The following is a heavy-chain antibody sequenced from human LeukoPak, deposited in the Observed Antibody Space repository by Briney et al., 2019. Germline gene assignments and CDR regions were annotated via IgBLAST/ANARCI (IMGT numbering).Heavy chain of an antibody. CDR2: ITSSGSYI. CDR1: GFSFGSYS. Sequence: PGGSLRLSCAVSGFSFGSYSMNWVRQAPGKGLEWVSSITSSGSYINYADSVKGRFTTSRDNAKNSLYLQMNSLRAEDTAVYYCARKGYYDSGTFDICGQGTMVTVSS. CDR3: ARKGYYDSGTFDI. D-gene: IGHD3-22*01. V-gene: IGHV3-21*01. J-gene: IGHJ3*02.